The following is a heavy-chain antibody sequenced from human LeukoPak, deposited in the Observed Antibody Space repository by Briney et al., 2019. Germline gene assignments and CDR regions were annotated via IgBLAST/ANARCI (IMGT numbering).Heavy chain of an antibody. CDR2: ISADNGNT. CDR1: GFTFKNYG. D-gene: IGHD5-12*01. J-gene: IGHJ4*02. V-gene: IGHV1-18*04. CDR3: ARDRRGYSAYDGEGFDY. Sequence: ASVKVSCKASGFTFKNYGFSWVRQAPGQGLQWMGWISADNGNTKYAQNLQGRVIMTTDRSTGTAYVELTSLRSDDTAVYYCARDRRGYSAYDGEGFDYWGQGALGTVSS.